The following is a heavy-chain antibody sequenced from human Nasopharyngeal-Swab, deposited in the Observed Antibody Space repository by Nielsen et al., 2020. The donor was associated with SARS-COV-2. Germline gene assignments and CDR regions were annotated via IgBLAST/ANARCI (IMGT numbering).Heavy chain of an antibody. CDR3: ARDSSAYFGGDCSPYYYYMDV. Sequence: GESLKISCAASGFTFSSYSMNWVRQAPGKGLEWVSSISSSSSYIYYADSVKGRFTISRDNAKNSLYLQMNSLRAEDTAVYYCARDSSAYFGGDCSPYYYYMDVWGKGTTVTVSS. CDR1: GFTFSSYS. CDR2: ISSSSSYI. V-gene: IGHV3-21*01. J-gene: IGHJ6*03. D-gene: IGHD2-21*01.